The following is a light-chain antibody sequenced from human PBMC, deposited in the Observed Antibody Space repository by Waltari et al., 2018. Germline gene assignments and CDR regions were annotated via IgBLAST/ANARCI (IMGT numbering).Light chain of an antibody. CDR2: DAS. CDR3: QHYVRLPAT. Sequence: CRASQSVGRSLAWYQQKPGQTPRLLIYDASRRATGIPDRFSGSGSGTDFSLTISRLEPEDFAVYYCQHYVRLPATFGQGTKVEI. J-gene: IGKJ1*01. CDR1: QSVGRS. V-gene: IGKV3D-20*02.